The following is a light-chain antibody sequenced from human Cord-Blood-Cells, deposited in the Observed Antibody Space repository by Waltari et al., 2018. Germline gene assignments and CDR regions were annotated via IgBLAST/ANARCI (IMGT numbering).Light chain of an antibody. CDR3: QQYNNWPPWT. CDR2: GSS. CDR1: QSVSSN. Sequence: EIVMTQSPATLSVSPGVRATLPCRAGQSVSSNLAWYQQKPGQAPRLLIYGSSTRATGIPARFSGSGSGTEFTLTISSMQSEDFAVYYCQQYNNWPPWTFGQGTKVEIK. J-gene: IGKJ1*01. V-gene: IGKV3-15*01.